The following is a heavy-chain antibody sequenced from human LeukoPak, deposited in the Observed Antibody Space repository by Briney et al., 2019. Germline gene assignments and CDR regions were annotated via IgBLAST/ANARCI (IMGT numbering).Heavy chain of an antibody. CDR1: GFTFSSYE. J-gene: IGHJ4*02. CDR2: ISGSGGNT. CDR3: AKAPVTTCSGAYCYPFDY. V-gene: IGHV3-23*01. Sequence: GGSLRLSCAASGFTFSSYEMNWVRQAPGKGLEWVSAISGSGGNTYHADSVKGRFTISRDSSKNTLYLQMNSLRAGDAAVYYCAKAPVTTCSGAYCYPFDYWSQGTLVTVSS. D-gene: IGHD2-15*01.